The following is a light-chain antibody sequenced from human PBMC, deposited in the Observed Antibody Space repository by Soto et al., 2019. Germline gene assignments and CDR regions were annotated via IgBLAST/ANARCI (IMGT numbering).Light chain of an antibody. CDR3: QQYCSSPWT. CDR2: GAS. CDR1: QSVSSSY. V-gene: IGKV3-20*01. Sequence: EIVLTQSPGTLSLSPGERATLSCRASQSVSSSYLAWYQQKPGQAPRLLIYGASSRATGIPDRFSGSGSGTDFTLTISSLQPEDFAMYYCQQYCSSPWTFGQGTKVEIK. J-gene: IGKJ1*01.